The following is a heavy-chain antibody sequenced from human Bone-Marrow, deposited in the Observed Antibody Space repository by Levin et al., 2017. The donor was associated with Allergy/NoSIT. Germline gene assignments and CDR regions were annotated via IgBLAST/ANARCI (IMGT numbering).Heavy chain of an antibody. CDR3: ARVPWSGAYFDY. CDR1: GFTFGDYW. V-gene: IGHV3-7*04. CDR2: IKQDGSER. D-gene: IGHD6-25*01. Sequence: GGSLRLSCAASGFTFGDYWMSWVRQAPGKGLEWVANIKQDGSERHSVDSVKGRFTISRDNAKNSLYLQMSSLRDEDTAVYYCARVPWSGAYFDYGGQGTLVTVSS. J-gene: IGHJ4*02.